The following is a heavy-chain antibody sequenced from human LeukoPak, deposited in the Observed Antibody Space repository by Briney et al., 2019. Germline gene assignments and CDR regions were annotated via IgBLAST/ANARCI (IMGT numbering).Heavy chain of an antibody. J-gene: IGHJ4*02. Sequence: PGRSLRLSCAASGLTFSSYAMSRVRQAPGKGLEWVSAIRGSGGGTYHADSVKGRFTISRDNSKNTLYLQMNSLRDEDTALYYCAKAGIGVVGYFDYWGQGTLVTVSS. CDR2: IRGSGGGT. D-gene: IGHD6-19*01. V-gene: IGHV3-23*01. CDR1: GLTFSSYA. CDR3: AKAGIGVVGYFDY.